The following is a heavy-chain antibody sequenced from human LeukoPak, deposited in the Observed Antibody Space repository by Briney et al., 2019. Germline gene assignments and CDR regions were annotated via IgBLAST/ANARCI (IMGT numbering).Heavy chain of an antibody. CDR3: GKDYGSGSYFDY. V-gene: IGHV3-30*02. CDR2: IRYDGSNK. J-gene: IGHJ4*02. CDR1: GFTFSSYG. Sequence: PGGSLRLSCAASGFTFSSYGMHWVRQAPGKGLEWVAFIRYDGSNKYYADSVKGRFTISRDNSKNTLYLQMNSLRAEDTAVYYCGKDYGSGSYFDYWGQGTLVTVSS. D-gene: IGHD3-10*01.